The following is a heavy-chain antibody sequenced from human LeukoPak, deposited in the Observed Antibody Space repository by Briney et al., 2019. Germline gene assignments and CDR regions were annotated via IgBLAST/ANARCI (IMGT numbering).Heavy chain of an antibody. D-gene: IGHD5-18*01. Sequence: ASVKDSCKASGYTFTSYGISWVRQAPGQGLEWMGWISAYNGNTNYAQRLQGRVTMTTDPSTSTAYMELRSLRSDDTAVYYCARDSTWIQLWFFDYWGQGTLVTVSS. J-gene: IGHJ4*02. CDR1: GYTFTSYG. V-gene: IGHV1-18*01. CDR2: ISAYNGNT. CDR3: ARDSTWIQLWFFDY.